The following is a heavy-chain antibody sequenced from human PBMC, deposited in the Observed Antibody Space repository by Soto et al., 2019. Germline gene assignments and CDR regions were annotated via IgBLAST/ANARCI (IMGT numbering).Heavy chain of an antibody. CDR2: ISDSGSTI. CDR3: AGGVMYSGSYQD. CDR1: GFTFGGHE. J-gene: IGHJ4*02. Sequence: GGSLRLSCVASGFTFGGHEMAWVRQAPGKGLEWVSYISDSGSTIKYADSVKGRFTISRDNRKKSLYLRMNSLRVEDTAVYYCAGGVMYSGSYQDWGQGTLVTVSS. V-gene: IGHV3-48*03. D-gene: IGHD1-26*01.